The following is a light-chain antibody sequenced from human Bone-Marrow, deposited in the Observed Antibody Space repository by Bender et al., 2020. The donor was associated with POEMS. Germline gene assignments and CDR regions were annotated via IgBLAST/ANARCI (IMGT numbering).Light chain of an antibody. J-gene: IGLJ3*02. CDR1: SSNIGAPA. Sequence: QSVLTQPPSASGTPGQRVTISCSGGSSNIGAPAVNWYQHLPVAAPKLLIYSSHRRPSEVPDRFSGSRSGTSASLAISGLQAEDEADYYCAVWDDSLNGWVFGGGTKLTVL. CDR2: SSH. CDR3: AVWDDSLNGWV. V-gene: IGLV1-44*01.